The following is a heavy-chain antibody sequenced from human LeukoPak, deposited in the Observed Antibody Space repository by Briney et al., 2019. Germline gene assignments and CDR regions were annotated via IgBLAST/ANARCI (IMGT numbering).Heavy chain of an antibody. Sequence: GGSLRLSCAASGFTFSSYSMNWVRQAPGKGLEWVSSISSSSSYIYYADSVKGRFTISRDNAKNSLYLQMNSLRAEDTAVYYCARGPQWLLVGSIDYWGQGTLVTVSS. CDR1: GFTFSSYS. V-gene: IGHV3-21*01. D-gene: IGHD3-22*01. CDR3: ARGPQWLLVGSIDY. J-gene: IGHJ4*02. CDR2: ISSSSSYI.